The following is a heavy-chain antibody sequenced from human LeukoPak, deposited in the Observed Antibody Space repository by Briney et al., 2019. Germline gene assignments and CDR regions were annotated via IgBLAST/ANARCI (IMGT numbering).Heavy chain of an antibody. D-gene: IGHD2-21*01. CDR2: IGSSSSYI. CDR3: ARGLLAYCGGDCLIFDY. CDR1: GFTFSSYA. V-gene: IGHV3-21*01. J-gene: IGHJ4*02. Sequence: GGSLRLSCAASGFTFSSYAMSWVRQAPGKGLEWVSSIGSSSSYIYYADSLKGRFTISRDNAKNSLYLQMTSLRAEDTAVYYCARGLLAYCGGDCLIFDYWGQGTLVTVSS.